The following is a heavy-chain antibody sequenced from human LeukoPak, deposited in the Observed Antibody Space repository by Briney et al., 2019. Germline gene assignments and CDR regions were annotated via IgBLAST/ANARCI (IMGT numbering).Heavy chain of an antibody. CDR3: ARDHSSSWYYFDY. J-gene: IGHJ4*02. CDR2: IWYDGSNK. Sequence: AGRSLRLSCAASGFTFSSYCMHWVRQAPGKGLECVAVIWYDGSNKNHGDSVKGRFTISRDNSKNTLYLQMNRLRAEETAVYYCARDHSSSWYYFDYWGQGTLVTVSS. CDR1: GFTFSSYC. V-gene: IGHV3-33*01. D-gene: IGHD6-13*01.